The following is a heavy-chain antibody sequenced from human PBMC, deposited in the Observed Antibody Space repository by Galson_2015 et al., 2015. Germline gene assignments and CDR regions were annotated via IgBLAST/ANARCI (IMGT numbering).Heavy chain of an antibody. CDR2: ISSDGSNE. CDR1: RFTFSRYA. V-gene: IGHV3-30-3*01. Sequence: LRLSCAASRFTFSRYAMHWVRQAPGKGLEWVAVISSDGSNEYYADSVKGRFTISRDNSRNTLYQQMNSLRPEDTAMYYCAGGHSSGWYYFDYWGQGTLVTVSS. D-gene: IGHD6-19*01. CDR3: AGGHSSGWYYFDY. J-gene: IGHJ4*02.